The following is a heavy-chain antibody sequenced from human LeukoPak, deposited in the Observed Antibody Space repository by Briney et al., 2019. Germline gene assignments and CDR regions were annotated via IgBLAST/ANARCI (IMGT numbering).Heavy chain of an antibody. CDR1: GFTFSSYA. Sequence: PGGSLRLSCAASGFTFSSYAMHSVRQAPGKGLEWVAVISSDASNQYYTDSVKGRFAISRDNSRNTLYLQMNSLRYEDTAVYYCAKDGCSGGSCQADYWGQGTLVTVSS. CDR3: AKDGCSGGSCQADY. D-gene: IGHD2-15*01. CDR2: ISSDASNQ. V-gene: IGHV3-30*09. J-gene: IGHJ4*02.